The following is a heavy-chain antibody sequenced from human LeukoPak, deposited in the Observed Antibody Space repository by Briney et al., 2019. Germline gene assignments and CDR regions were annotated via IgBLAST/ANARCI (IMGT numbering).Heavy chain of an antibody. CDR3: ARGGSGSYWDY. V-gene: IGHV1-46*01. D-gene: IGHD1-26*01. J-gene: IGHJ4*02. CDR1: GYTFTSYY. CDR2: INPSGGST. Sequence: GSSVNVSCKASGYTFTSYYMHWVRQAPGQGLEWMGIINPSGGSTSYAQKFQGRVTMTRDISTSTVYMELSSLRSEDTAVYYCARGGSGSYWDYWGQGTLVTVSS.